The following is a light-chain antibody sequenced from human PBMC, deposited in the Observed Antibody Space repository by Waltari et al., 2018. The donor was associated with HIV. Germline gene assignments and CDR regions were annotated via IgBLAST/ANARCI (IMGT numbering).Light chain of an antibody. CDR3: ETWDSSLSAGV. CDR2: ENT. Sequence: QSVLTQPPSVSAAPGQRVTISCSGSSSNIGKNYVSWYQQVPRTAPKPLIYENTQRPSGIPDRFSGSKSGTSATLGITGLQTGDEADYYCETWDSSLSAGVFGGGTKVTVL. J-gene: IGLJ2*01. CDR1: SSNIGKNY. V-gene: IGLV1-51*02.